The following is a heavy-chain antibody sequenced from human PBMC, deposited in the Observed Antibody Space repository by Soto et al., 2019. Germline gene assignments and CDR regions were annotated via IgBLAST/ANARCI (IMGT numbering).Heavy chain of an antibody. CDR3: ARDQLSSGLYVWFDP. D-gene: IGHD6-25*01. J-gene: IGHJ5*02. CDR1: GGSISTYY. CDR2: IYYDGST. Sequence: SETLSLTCTVSGGSISTYYWSWIRQPPGKGLEWIGYIYYDGSTSYNPSLRSRVTISVDTSKNQFSLILSSVTSADMAVYYCARDQLSSGLYVWFDPWGQGTLVTVSS. V-gene: IGHV4-59*01.